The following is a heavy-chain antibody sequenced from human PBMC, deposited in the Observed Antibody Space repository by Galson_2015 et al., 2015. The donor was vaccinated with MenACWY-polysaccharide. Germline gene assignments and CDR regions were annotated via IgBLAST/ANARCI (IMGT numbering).Heavy chain of an antibody. CDR3: AKPRHSFGYYFDS. J-gene: IGHJ4*02. CDR1: GYTFTNYP. D-gene: IGHD5-18*01. V-gene: IGHV1-3*01. CDR2: INAGNGYT. Sequence: SVKVSCKASGYTFTNYPIHWVRQAPGQRLEWMRWINAGNGYTKYSREFQDKVSFTGDTSANMVYLELTSLTSEDTGIYYCAKPRHSFGYYFDSWGQGTLVTVSS.